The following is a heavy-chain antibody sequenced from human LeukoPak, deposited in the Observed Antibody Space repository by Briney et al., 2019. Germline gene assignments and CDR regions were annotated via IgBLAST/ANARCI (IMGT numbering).Heavy chain of an antibody. CDR1: GGSFSGYY. D-gene: IGHD1-26*01. CDR3: SRAYSGSSFPYYYYYYMDV. Sequence: PSETLSLTCAVYGGSFSGYYWSWIRQPLGKGLEWIGEINHSGSTNYNPSLKSRVTISVDTSKNQFSLKLSSVTAADTAVYYCSRAYSGSSFPYYYYYYMDVWGKGTTVTVSS. V-gene: IGHV4-34*01. J-gene: IGHJ6*03. CDR2: INHSGST.